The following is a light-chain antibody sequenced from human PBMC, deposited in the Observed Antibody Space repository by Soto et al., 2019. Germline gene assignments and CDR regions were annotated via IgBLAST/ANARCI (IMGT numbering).Light chain of an antibody. CDR3: LSFDSSLSVV. CDR1: SSNIGAGYD. Sequence: QPVLTQPPSVSGAPGQRVTISCTWSSSNIGAGYDVHWYQQLPGRAPKLLIYGNTNRPSGVPDRFSGSKSGTSASLAITGLQAEDEADYYCLSFDSSLSVVFGGGTKVTVL. V-gene: IGLV1-40*01. CDR2: GNT. J-gene: IGLJ2*01.